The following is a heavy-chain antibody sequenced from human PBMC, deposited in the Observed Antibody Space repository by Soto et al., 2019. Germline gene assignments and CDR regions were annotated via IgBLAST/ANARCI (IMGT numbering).Heavy chain of an antibody. CDR1: VYSISSGYY. CDR3: ARKRIAAAGHFDY. V-gene: IGHV4-38-2*01. CDR2: IYHSGST. Sequence: PSETLSLTCAVSVYSISSGYYWGWIRQPPGKGLEWIGSIYHSGSTYYNPSLKSRVTISVDTSKNQFSLKLSSVTAADTAVYYCARKRIAAAGHFDYWGQGTLVTVSS. J-gene: IGHJ4*02. D-gene: IGHD6-25*01.